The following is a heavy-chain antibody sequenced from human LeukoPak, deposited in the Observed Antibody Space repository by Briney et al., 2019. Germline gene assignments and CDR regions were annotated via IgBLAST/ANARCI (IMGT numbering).Heavy chain of an antibody. CDR2: INHSGST. CDR1: GGSFSGYY. Sequence: SETLSLTCAVYGGSFSGYYWSWIRLPPGKGLEWIGEINHSGSTNYNPSLKSRVTISVDTSKNQFSLKLSSVTAADTAVYYCARVGASKLLWFGELRGNPFDYWGQGTLVTVSS. D-gene: IGHD3-10*01. CDR3: ARVGASKLLWFGELRGNPFDY. V-gene: IGHV4-34*01. J-gene: IGHJ4*02.